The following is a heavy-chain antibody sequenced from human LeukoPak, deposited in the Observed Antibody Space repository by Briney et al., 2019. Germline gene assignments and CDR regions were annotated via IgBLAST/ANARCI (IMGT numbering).Heavy chain of an antibody. J-gene: IGHJ3*02. CDR3: ARAGYDYVWGSYRGTDAFDI. V-gene: IGHV3-23*01. CDR2: ISGSGGST. D-gene: IGHD3-16*02. Sequence: GGSLRLSCAASGFTFSSYAMSWVRQAPGKGLEWVSAISGSGGSTYYADSVKGRFTISRDNAKNSLYLQMNSLRAEDTAVYYCARAGYDYVWGSYRGTDAFDIWGQGTMVTVSS. CDR1: GFTFSSYA.